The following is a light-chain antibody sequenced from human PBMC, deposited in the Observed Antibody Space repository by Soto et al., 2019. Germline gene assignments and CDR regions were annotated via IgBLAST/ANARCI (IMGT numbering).Light chain of an antibody. CDR1: QFVSSK. CDR2: GAS. CDR3: QQYHNWPTIT. Sequence: EIVMTPSPGTLSLSPRERATLSCRASQFVSSKLAWYQQKPGQAPRLLIYGASTRATGIPARFSGIGSGTEFTLTISNLQSEDFAVYFCQQYHNWPTITFGQGTRLEIK. V-gene: IGKV3D-15*01. J-gene: IGKJ5*01.